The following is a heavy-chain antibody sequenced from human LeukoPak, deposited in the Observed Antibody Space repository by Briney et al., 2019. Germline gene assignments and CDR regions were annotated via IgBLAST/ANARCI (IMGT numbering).Heavy chain of an antibody. CDR2: IYHSGST. D-gene: IGHD6-13*01. V-gene: IGHV4-30-2*01. CDR1: GGSITRGDYY. J-gene: IGHJ4*02. CDR3: ARDGELIAAAGKAVFDY. Sequence: PSETLSLTCTVSGGSITRGDYYWSWIRQPPGKGLEWIGSIYHSGSTYYNPSLRSRATISVDRSENQFSLKLSSVTAADTAVYYCARDGELIAAAGKAVFDYWGQGTLVTVSS.